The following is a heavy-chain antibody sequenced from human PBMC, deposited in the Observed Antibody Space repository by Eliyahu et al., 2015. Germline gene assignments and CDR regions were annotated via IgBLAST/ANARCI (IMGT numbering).Heavy chain of an antibody. J-gene: IGHJ3*02. CDR2: IYYSGST. V-gene: IGHV4-59*01. Sequence: QVQLQESGPGLVKPSETLSLTCTVSGGSISXXYWXWIRXPPGKGLEWIGYIYYSGSTNYNPSLKSRVTISVDTSKNQFSLKLSSVTAADTAVYYCARGGITIFGVVIDDAFDIWGQGTMVTVSS. CDR1: GGSISXXY. CDR3: ARGGITIFGVVIDDAFDI. D-gene: IGHD3-3*01.